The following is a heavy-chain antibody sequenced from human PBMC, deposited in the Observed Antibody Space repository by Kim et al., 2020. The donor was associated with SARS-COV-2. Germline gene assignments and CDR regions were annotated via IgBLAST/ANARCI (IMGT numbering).Heavy chain of an antibody. Sequence: PSLKSRVTISVDTSKNQFSLKLSSVTAADTAVYYCARHCSGGSCHKSFDYWGQGTLVTVSS. J-gene: IGHJ4*02. V-gene: IGHV4-30-2*05. CDR3: ARHCSGGSCHKSFDY. D-gene: IGHD2-15*01.